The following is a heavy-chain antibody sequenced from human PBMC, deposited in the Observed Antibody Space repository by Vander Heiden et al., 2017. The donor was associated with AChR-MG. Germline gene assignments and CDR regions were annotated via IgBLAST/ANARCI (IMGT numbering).Heavy chain of an antibody. CDR3: ARTSIAVAGTGIDY. Sequence: VQLQQWGAGLLKPSETLSLTRAVYGGSLGGYYWRWTRQHPGKGLEGMGEINHSESTNYNPSLKSRVTISVDTSKNQFSLKLSSVTAADTAVYYCARTSIAVAGTGIDYWGQGTLVTVSS. J-gene: IGHJ4*02. V-gene: IGHV4-34*01. CDR2: INHSEST. CDR1: GGSLGGYY. D-gene: IGHD6-19*01.